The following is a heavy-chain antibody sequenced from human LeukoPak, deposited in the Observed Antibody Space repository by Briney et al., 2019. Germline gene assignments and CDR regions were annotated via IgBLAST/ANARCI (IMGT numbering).Heavy chain of an antibody. CDR1: GITFRYYA. CDR2: ISSSAGNT. V-gene: IGHV3-23*01. CDR3: AKAQLRVTTGIDN. Sequence: GGSLRLSCAASGITFRYYAISWVRQAPGKGLEWVSGISSSAGNTNYADSVKGRFTISRDNSKNTLYLQMNSLRVEDTAVYYCAKAQLRVTTGIDNWGQGTLVTVSS. J-gene: IGHJ4*02. D-gene: IGHD4-17*01.